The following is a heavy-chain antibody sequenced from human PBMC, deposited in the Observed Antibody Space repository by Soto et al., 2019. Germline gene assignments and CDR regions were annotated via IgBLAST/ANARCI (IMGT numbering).Heavy chain of an antibody. Sequence: QVQLVESGGGVVQPGRSLRLSCAASGFIFSSYGMHWVRQAPGKGLEWVAVIWYDGSNQYYADSVKGRFTISRDNSKNTLYLQMNSLRADDTAVYYCASQLGIAPFDYWGQGTLVTVSS. CDR2: IWYDGSNQ. CDR3: ASQLGIAPFDY. V-gene: IGHV3-33*01. CDR1: GFIFSSYG. J-gene: IGHJ4*02. D-gene: IGHD7-27*01.